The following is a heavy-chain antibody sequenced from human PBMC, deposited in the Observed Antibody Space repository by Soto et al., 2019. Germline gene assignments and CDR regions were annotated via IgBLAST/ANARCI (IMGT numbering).Heavy chain of an antibody. CDR2: LTRSGTT. Sequence: GGSLRLSCAASGFTFSNYAMSWVRQAPGKGLEWVSTLTRSGTTPYADSVRGRFTISRDNSKNTLYLQMDSLRAEDTAVYYCVRDFARGSPNYASGGLGTLVPVPS. D-gene: IGHD3-16*01. V-gene: IGHV3-23*01. J-gene: IGHJ4*02. CDR3: VRDFARGSPNYAS. CDR1: GFTFSNYA.